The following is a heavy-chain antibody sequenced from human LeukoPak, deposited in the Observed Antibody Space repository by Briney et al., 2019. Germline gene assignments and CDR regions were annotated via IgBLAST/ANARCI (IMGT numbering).Heavy chain of an antibody. D-gene: IGHD3-3*01. CDR1: GFTFSSYA. CDR3: AADRGWRTSGYYLYYFEY. CDR2: IKHDGSEK. J-gene: IGHJ4*02. Sequence: GGSLRLSCAASGFTFSSYAMSWVRQAPGKGLEWVASIKHDGSEKYYVDSVRGRFTISRDNTKNSLYLQMSSLRAEDTAVYYCAADRGWRTSGYYLYYFEYWGQGTLVTFSS. V-gene: IGHV3-7*01.